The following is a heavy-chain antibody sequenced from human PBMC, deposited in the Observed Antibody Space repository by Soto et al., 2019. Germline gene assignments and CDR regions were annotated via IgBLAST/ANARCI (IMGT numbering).Heavy chain of an antibody. V-gene: IGHV3-21*01. J-gene: IGHJ3*02. D-gene: IGHD5-12*01. Sequence: EVQLVESGGGLVKPGGSLRLSCAASGFTFSSYSMNWVRQAPGKGLEWVSSISSSSSYIYYADSVKGRFTISRDNAKNSLYLQMNSLRAEAAAVYYCAGIIVATIVSALDIWGQGTMVTVSS. CDR2: ISSSSSYI. CDR1: GFTFSSYS. CDR3: AGIIVATIVSALDI.